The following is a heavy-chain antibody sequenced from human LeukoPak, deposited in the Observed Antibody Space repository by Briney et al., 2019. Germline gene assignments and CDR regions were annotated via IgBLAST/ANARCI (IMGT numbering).Heavy chain of an antibody. D-gene: IGHD6-13*01. CDR3: AKDGDLAAAGPNY. V-gene: IGHV3-30*18. CDR1: GFTFSSLG. J-gene: IGHJ4*02. CDR2: ISYDGSKK. Sequence: GRSLRLSCAGSGFTFSSLGMHWVRPAPGKGLEGVAVISYDGSKKYYTASVKGRFTISRDNSKNTLYLQMNSLRAEDTAVYYCAKDGDLAAAGPNYWGQGTLVTVSS.